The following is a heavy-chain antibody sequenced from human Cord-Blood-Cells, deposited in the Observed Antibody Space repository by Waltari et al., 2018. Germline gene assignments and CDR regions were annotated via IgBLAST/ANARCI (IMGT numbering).Heavy chain of an antibody. D-gene: IGHD3-10*01. V-gene: IGHV4-59*01. CDR3: ARGRYYYGSGCYSGYYYYYGMDV. J-gene: IGHJ6*02. CDR2: IYYRGST. Sequence: QVQLQESGPGLVKPSETLSLTCTVSGGSISSYYWSWIRQPPGKGLEWIGYIYYRGSTNDYPSPKLRVTMSGDTSKNQFSLKPGPVTAADTAVYYCARGRYYYGSGCYSGYYYYYGMDVWGQGTTVTVSS. CDR1: GGSISSYY.